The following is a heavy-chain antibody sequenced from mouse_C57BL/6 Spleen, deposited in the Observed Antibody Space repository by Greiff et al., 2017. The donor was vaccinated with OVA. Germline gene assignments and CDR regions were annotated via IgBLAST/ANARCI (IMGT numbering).Heavy chain of an antibody. Sequence: QVHVKQSGAELVRPGTSVKVSCKASGYAFTNYLIEWVKQRPGQGLEWIGVINPGSGGTNYNEKFKGKATLTADKSSSTAYMQLSSLTSEDSAVYFCARGRNYDYGGYAMDYWGQGTSVTVSS. J-gene: IGHJ4*01. D-gene: IGHD2-4*01. CDR2: INPGSGGT. V-gene: IGHV1-54*01. CDR1: GYAFTNYL. CDR3: ARGRNYDYGGYAMDY.